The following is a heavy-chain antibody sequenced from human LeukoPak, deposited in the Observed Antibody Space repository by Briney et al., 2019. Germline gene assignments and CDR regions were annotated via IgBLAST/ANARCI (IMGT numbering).Heavy chain of an antibody. CDR1: GFTFSDYY. CDR3: ATEDWGAFDI. D-gene: IGHD3-16*01. Sequence: GGSLRLSCAASGFTFSDYYMSWIRQAPGKGLEWLSYINSDSTNTNYADSVKGRFTTSRDNAKKSLYLQMNSLRAEDTAVYYCATEDWGAFDIWGQGTMVTVSS. V-gene: IGHV3-11*05. J-gene: IGHJ3*02. CDR2: INSDSTNT.